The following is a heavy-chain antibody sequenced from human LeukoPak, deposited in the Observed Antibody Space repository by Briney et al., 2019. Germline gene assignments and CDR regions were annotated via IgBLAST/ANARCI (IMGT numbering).Heavy chain of an antibody. CDR2: IRYDGSNK. D-gene: IGHD7-27*01. CDR3: VKGNWGDC. V-gene: IGHV3-30*02. Sequence: PGGSLRLSCAASGFTFSSYGMHWVRQAPGKGLEWVAFIRYDGSNKYYADSVKGRFTLSRDNSKNTLYLQMNSLRVGDTAVYYCVKGNWGDCWGQGTLATVSS. CDR1: GFTFSSYG. J-gene: IGHJ4*02.